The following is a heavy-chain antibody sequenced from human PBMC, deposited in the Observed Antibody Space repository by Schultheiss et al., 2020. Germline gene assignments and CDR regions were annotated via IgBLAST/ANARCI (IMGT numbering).Heavy chain of an antibody. J-gene: IGHJ4*02. CDR2: IYYSGST. D-gene: IGHD5-12*01. Sequence: LRLSCAVYGGSFSGYYWSWIRQHPGKGLEWIGYIYYSGSTYYNPSLKSRVTISVDTSKNQFSLKLSSVTAADTAVYYCAKDRLGDYWGQGTLSPSPQ. V-gene: IGHV4-31*11. CDR1: GGSFSGYY. CDR3: AKDRLGDY.